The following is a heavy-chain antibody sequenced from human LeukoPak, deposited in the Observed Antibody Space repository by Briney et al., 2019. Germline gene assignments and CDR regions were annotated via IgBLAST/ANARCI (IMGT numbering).Heavy chain of an antibody. V-gene: IGHV4-39*07. D-gene: IGHD6-6*01. CDR2: IYYSGST. CDR1: GGSISGNDYY. CDR3: ARSPIAARGWFDP. J-gene: IGHJ5*02. Sequence: SETLSLTCTVSGGSISGNDYYWAWIRQSPGKGPEWIGSIYYSGSTYYNPSLRSRVTISVDMPKNQFSLKVTSVTAADTAVYYCARSPIAARGWFDPWGQGTLVTVSS.